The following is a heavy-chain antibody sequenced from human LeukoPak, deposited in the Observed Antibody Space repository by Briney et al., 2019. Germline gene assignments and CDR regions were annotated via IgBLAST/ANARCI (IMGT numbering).Heavy chain of an antibody. Sequence: GGSLRLSCAASGFIFSNYGIHWVRQAPGKGLEWAAFIRYDGSYTYYADSVKGRFTISRDDSRNTLYLQMNSLRAEDTAVYYCAKDRITMVRGVNHWGQGTLVTVSS. CDR1: GFIFSNYG. CDR3: AKDRITMVRGVNH. V-gene: IGHV3-30*02. D-gene: IGHD3-10*01. J-gene: IGHJ4*02. CDR2: IRYDGSYT.